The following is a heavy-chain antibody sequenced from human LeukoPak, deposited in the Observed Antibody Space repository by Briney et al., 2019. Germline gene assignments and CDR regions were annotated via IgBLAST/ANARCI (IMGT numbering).Heavy chain of an antibody. CDR2: IHDSGTT. V-gene: IGHV4-4*02. Sequence: ASGTLSLTCAVSGASITSSHWWSWARQPPGKGLEWIGEIHDSGTTNYNPSLRSRVTMSLDESKNHLSLILASVTAADTAIYYCSRESGPFSPFGHWGQGTLVTVTS. CDR3: SRESGPFSPFGH. D-gene: IGHD1-26*01. J-gene: IGHJ4*02. CDR1: GASITSSHW.